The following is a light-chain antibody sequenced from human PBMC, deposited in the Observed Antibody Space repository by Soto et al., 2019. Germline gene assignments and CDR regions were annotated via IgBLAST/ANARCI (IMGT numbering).Light chain of an antibody. CDR1: NIGSKS. Sequence: SYELTQPPSVSVAPGKTARITCGGNNIGSKSVHWYQQKPGQAPVLVIYYDSDRPSGIPERFSGSNSGNTATLTISRVEAGDEADYYCQVWDSSSDTHVVFGGGTKLTVL. CDR3: QVWDSSSDTHVV. V-gene: IGLV3-21*04. CDR2: YDS. J-gene: IGLJ2*01.